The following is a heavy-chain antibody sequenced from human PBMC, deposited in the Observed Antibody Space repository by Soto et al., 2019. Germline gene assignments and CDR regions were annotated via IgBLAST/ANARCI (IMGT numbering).Heavy chain of an antibody. V-gene: IGHV2-5*02. Sequence: SSPTLVKPTHTHTLTRTFSRVSLTTISPRVVWAXCTPGKALEWLALIYWDDDKRYRPSLKSRLDITKDTSKNQVVLEMTNMDPVDTATYFCAHRVLNGGYNYFDSCGQGALVTFSS. CDR2: IYWDDDK. D-gene: IGHD2-8*01. CDR3: AHRVLNGGYNYFDS. CDR1: RVSLTTISPR. J-gene: IGHJ4*02.